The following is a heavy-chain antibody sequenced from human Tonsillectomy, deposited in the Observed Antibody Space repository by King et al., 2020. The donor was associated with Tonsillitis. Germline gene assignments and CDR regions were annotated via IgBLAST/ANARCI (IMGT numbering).Heavy chain of an antibody. D-gene: IGHD3-10*01. CDR1: GYTFTSYG. J-gene: IGHJ4*02. Sequence: QLVQYGAEVKKPGASVKVSCKASGYTFTSYGITWVRQAPGQGLEWMGWISAYNGNTNYSQKLQGRVTMTTETYTSTTYMELRSLRSDEPAVYYCARDLGPLVRGVIGDFWGQGTLVTVSS. CDR3: ARDLGPLVRGVIGDF. CDR2: ISAYNGNT. V-gene: IGHV1-18*01.